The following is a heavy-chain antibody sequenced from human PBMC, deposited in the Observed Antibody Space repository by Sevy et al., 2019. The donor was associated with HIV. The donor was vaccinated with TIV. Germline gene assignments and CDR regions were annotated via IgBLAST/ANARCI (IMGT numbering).Heavy chain of an antibody. CDR1: GFTFSSYA. D-gene: IGHD5-18*01. J-gene: IGHJ3*02. CDR3: ARGADLTAMVAHVAFDI. V-gene: IGHV3-30-3*01. Sequence: GGSLRLSCAASGFTFSSYAMHWVRQAPGKGLEWVAVISYDGINKYYADSVKGRFTISRDNSKNTLYLQMNSRRAEDTAVYYCARGADLTAMVAHVAFDIWGQGTMVTVSS. CDR2: ISYDGINK.